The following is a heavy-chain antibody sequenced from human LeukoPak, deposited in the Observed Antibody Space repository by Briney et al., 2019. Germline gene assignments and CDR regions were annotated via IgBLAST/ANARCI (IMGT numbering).Heavy chain of an antibody. J-gene: IGHJ6*03. V-gene: IGHV4-34*01. CDR3: ARGTYYYDSSGYYYRVHNYYYMDV. D-gene: IGHD3-22*01. Sequence: PSETLSLICAVYGRSFSGYYWSWIRQPPGKGLEWIGEINHSGSTNYDPSLKSRVTISVDTSKNQFSLKLSSVTAADTAVYYCARGTYYYDSSGYYYRVHNYYYMDVWGKGTTVTVSS. CDR1: GRSFSGYY. CDR2: INHSGST.